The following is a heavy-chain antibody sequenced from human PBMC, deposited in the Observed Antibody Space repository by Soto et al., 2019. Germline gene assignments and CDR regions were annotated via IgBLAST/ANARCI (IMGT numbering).Heavy chain of an antibody. V-gene: IGHV1-18*01. CDR2: ISAYNGNT. D-gene: IGHD3-22*01. J-gene: IGHJ4*02. CDR1: GYTFTSYG. Sequence: ASVKVSCKASGYTFTSYGISWVRQAPGQGLEWMGWISAYNGNTNYAQKLQGRVTMTTDTSTSTAYMELRSLRSDDTAVYYCARDYYEYPGQGLLDYWGQGTLVTVSS. CDR3: ARDYYEYPGQGLLDY.